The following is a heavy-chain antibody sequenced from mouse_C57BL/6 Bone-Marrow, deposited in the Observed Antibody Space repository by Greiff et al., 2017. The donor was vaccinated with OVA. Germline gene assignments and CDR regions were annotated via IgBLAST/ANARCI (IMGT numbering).Heavy chain of an antibody. J-gene: IGHJ2*01. V-gene: IGHV1-53*01. CDR2: INPSNGGT. D-gene: IGHD1-1*01. Sequence: QVQLQQPGTELVKPGASVKLSCKASGYTFTSYWMHWVQQRPGQGLEWIGNINPSNGGTNYNEKFKSKATLTVDKSSSTAYMQLSSLTSEDSAVYYCARSVTTVVAPYFDYWGQGTTLTVSS. CDR1: GYTFTSYW. CDR3: ARSVTTVVAPYFDY.